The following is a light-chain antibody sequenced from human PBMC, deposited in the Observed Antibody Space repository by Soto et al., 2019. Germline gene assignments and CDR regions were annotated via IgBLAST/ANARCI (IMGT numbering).Light chain of an antibody. Sequence: QSALTQPASVSGSPGQSITISCTGTSSDVGSYNYVSWYQQYPGKAPKLMIYDVSNRPSGVSYRFSGSKSGNTASLTISGLQAEDEADYYGSAYTTSSTHVVFCGGTKLTVL. CDR1: SSDVGSYNY. CDR2: DVS. J-gene: IGLJ2*01. V-gene: IGLV2-14*01. CDR3: SAYTTSSTHVV.